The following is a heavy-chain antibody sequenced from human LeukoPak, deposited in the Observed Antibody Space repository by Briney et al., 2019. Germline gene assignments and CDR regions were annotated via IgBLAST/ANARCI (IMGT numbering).Heavy chain of an antibody. J-gene: IGHJ4*02. CDR1: GFTFSNYW. Sequence: GGSLRLSCAASGFTFSNYWMSWVRQALGKGLEFMANIKEAGSEKYYVDSVKGRFTISRDNSKNTLYLQMGSLRAEDMAVYYCARGGVADPFDYWGQGTLVTVSS. CDR3: ARGGVADPFDY. CDR2: IKEAGSEK. D-gene: IGHD6-19*01. V-gene: IGHV3-7*01.